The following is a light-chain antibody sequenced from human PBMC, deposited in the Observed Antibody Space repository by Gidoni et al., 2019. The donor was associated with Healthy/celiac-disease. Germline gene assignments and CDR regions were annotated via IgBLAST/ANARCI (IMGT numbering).Light chain of an antibody. V-gene: IGLV2-8*01. CDR2: EVS. Sequence: QSALTQPPSASGSPGQSVTISCTGTSSDVGGYNYVSWYQQHPGKAPKLMIYEVSKRPSGVPDRFPGSKSGNMASLTVSGLQAEDEADYYCSSYAGSNNLDVFGTGTKVTVL. CDR1: SSDVGGYNY. J-gene: IGLJ1*01. CDR3: SSYAGSNNLDV.